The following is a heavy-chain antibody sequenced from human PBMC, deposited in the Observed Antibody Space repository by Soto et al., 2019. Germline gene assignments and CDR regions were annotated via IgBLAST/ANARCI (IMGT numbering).Heavy chain of an antibody. CDR2: IYYSGST. V-gene: IGHV4-59*08. J-gene: IGHJ4*02. D-gene: IGHD7-27*01. Sequence: QVQLQESGPGLVKPSETLSLTCTVSGGSISPYYWSWIRRPPGKGLEWIGYIYYSGSTSYNPSLKSRLTIAVDTSKNQFSLNLSSMTAADTAFYYCARRGDWGSDEFDYWGQGTLVTVSS. CDR1: GGSISPYY. CDR3: ARRGDWGSDEFDY.